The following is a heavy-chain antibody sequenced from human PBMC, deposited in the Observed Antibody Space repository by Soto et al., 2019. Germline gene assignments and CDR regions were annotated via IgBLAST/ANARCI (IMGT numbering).Heavy chain of an antibody. Sequence: SSSYIYYADSVKGRFTISRDNAKNSLYLQMKSLRAEDTAVYYCASSGYYNWFDPWGQGTLVTVS. CDR2: SSSYI. CDR3: ASSGYYNWFDP. V-gene: IGHV3-21*01. J-gene: IGHJ5*02. D-gene: IGHD3-22*01.